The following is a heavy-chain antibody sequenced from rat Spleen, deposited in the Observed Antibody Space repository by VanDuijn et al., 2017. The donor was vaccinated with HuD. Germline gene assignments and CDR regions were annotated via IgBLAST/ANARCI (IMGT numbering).Heavy chain of an antibody. Sequence: QVQLKESGPGLVQPSQTLSLTCSVSGFSLTNNGVTWVRQPPGKGLEWMGVIWDNGNTNYDSALKSRLRISRNTSKSQVFLEMNSLQTEDTATYYCASSIRGTWVFDHWGQGVMVTVSS. D-gene: IGHD4-3*01. CDR3: ASSIRGTWVFDH. V-gene: IGHV2-13*01. J-gene: IGHJ2*01. CDR2: IWDNGNT. CDR1: GFSLTNNG.